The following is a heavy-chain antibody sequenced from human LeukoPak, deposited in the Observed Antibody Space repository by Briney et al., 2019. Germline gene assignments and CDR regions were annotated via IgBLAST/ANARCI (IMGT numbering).Heavy chain of an antibody. Sequence: GGSLRLSCAASGFTFSSYAMSWVRQAPGKGLEWVSAISGSGGSTYYADSVKGRFTISRDNSKNTLYLQMNSLRAEDTAVYYCAKAPYYDFWSGYEGGAFDIWGQGTMVTVSS. D-gene: IGHD3-3*01. J-gene: IGHJ3*02. CDR2: ISGSGGST. V-gene: IGHV3-23*01. CDR3: AKAPYYDFWSGYEGGAFDI. CDR1: GFTFSSYA.